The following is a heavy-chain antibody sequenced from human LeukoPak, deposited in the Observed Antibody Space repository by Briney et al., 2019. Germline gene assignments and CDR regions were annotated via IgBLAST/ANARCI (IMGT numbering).Heavy chain of an antibody. Sequence: GGSLRLSCAASGFTFSSYAMSWVRQAPGRGLEWVSAISGGGTTTYYADSVKGRFTISRDNSKNTLYLQMNSLRAEDTAVYYCARDEASGWITYYMDVWGKGTTVTVSS. CDR3: ARDEASGWITYYMDV. CDR1: GFTFSSYA. CDR2: ISGGGTTT. J-gene: IGHJ6*03. V-gene: IGHV3-23*01. D-gene: IGHD6-19*01.